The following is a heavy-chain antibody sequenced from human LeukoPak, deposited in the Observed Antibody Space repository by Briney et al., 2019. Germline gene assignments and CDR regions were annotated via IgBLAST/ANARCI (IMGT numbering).Heavy chain of an antibody. CDR1: GFSFSNYW. CDR2: IKQDGSER. J-gene: IGHJ4*02. V-gene: IGHV3-7*03. CDR3: AREWGIDY. Sequence: GGSLRLSCAASGFSFSNYWMNWVRQAPGKGLEWVASIKQDGSERLYVDSVKGRFTISGDNAKNSLYLQMNSLRAEDTAVYYCAREWGIDYWGQGTLVTVSS. D-gene: IGHD3-16*01.